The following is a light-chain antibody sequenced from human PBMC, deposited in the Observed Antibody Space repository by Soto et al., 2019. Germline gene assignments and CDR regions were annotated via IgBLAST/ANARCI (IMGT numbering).Light chain of an antibody. CDR3: QQYGSSQWT. Sequence: ESVLTQSPGTLSFSPGRTATLSCRSSQSVRSSHLAWYQQKPGQAPRLLIYGASSRATGIPDRFSGSGSGTDFTLTISRLEPEDFAVYYCQQYGSSQWTFGQGTKVDI. J-gene: IGKJ1*01. CDR2: GAS. V-gene: IGKV3-20*01. CDR1: QSVRSSH.